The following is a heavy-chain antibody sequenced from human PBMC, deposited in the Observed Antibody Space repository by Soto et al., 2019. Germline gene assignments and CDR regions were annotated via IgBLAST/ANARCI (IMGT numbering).Heavy chain of an antibody. CDR2: ISSSSSYT. Sequence: LRLSCAASGFTFSDYYMSWIRQAPGKGLEWVSYISSSSSYTNYADSVKGRFTISRDNAKNSLYLQMNSLRAEDTAVYYCAREGSSGWNGLNWFDPWGQGTLVTVSS. V-gene: IGHV3-11*06. CDR1: GFTFSDYY. J-gene: IGHJ5*02. D-gene: IGHD6-19*01. CDR3: AREGSSGWNGLNWFDP.